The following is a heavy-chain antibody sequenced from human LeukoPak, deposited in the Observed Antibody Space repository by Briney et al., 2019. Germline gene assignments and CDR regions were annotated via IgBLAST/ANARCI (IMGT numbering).Heavy chain of an antibody. CDR3: ARGPDIVVVPAAINWFDP. D-gene: IGHD2-2*01. CDR1: GFTFSSYW. CDR2: IKQDGSEK. V-gene: IGHV3-7*01. J-gene: IGHJ5*02. Sequence: GGSLRLSCAASGFTFSSYWMSWVRQAPGKGLEWVANIKQDGSEKYYVDSVKGRFTISRDNAKNSLYLQMNSLRAEDTAVYYCARGPDIVVVPAAINWFDPWGQGTLVTVSS.